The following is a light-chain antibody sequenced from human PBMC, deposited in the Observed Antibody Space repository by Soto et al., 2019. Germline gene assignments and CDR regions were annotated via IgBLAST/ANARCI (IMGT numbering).Light chain of an antibody. J-gene: IGKJ1*01. V-gene: IGKV3-15*01. Sequence: ETLMTQSPAPLSVSPGERATLSCRASQSVNNNLAWYQQKLGQAPRVLIYGASTRATGIPARFTGSGSGTEFILTITSLQSEDSAVYYCQEYNTWPCTFGQGTKVEFK. CDR1: QSVNNN. CDR2: GAS. CDR3: QEYNTWPCT.